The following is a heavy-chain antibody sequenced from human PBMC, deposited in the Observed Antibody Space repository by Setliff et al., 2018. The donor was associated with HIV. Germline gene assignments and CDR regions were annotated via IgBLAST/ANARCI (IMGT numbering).Heavy chain of an antibody. CDR2: IYYSGST. D-gene: IGHD6-19*01. J-gene: IGHJ4*02. CDR3: ARQQHSSDLKIWNY. CDR1: GGSISSHY. Sequence: SETLSLTCTVSGGSISSHYWSWIRQPPGKGLEWIGSIYYSGSTNYNPSLKSRVTISVDTSKNQFSLTLTSVTAADTAVYYCARQQHSSDLKIWNYWGQGTQVTVSS. V-gene: IGHV4-59*08.